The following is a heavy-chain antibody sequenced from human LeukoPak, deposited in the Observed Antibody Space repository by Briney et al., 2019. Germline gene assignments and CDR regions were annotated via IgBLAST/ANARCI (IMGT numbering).Heavy chain of an antibody. Sequence: GASVKVSCKASGYTFTGYYMHWVRQAPGQGLEWMGWINPNSGGTNYAQKFQGRVTMTGDTSISTAYMELSRLRSDDTAVYYCAVDSSTMVRGVIPTPPHDAFDIWGQGTMVTVSS. CDR3: AVDSSTMVRGVIPTPPHDAFDI. CDR1: GYTFTGYY. CDR2: INPNSGGT. J-gene: IGHJ3*02. D-gene: IGHD3-10*01. V-gene: IGHV1-2*02.